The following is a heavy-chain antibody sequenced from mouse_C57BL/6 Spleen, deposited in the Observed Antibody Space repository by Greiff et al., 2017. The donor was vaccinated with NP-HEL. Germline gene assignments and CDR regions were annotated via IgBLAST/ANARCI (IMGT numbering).Heavy chain of an antibody. CDR1: GYAFSSSW. CDR2: IYPGDGDT. CDR3: AREGDSSNFDY. J-gene: IGHJ2*01. V-gene: IGHV1-82*01. D-gene: IGHD3-2*02. Sequence: VKLQESGPELVKPGASVKISCKASGYAFSSSWMNWVKQRPGKGLEWIGRIYPGDGDTNYNGKFKGKATLTADKSSSSAYMQLSSLTSEDSAVYFCAREGDSSNFDYWGQGTTLTVSS.